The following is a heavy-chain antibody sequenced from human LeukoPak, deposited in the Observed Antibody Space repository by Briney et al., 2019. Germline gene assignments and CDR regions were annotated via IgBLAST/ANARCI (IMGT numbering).Heavy chain of an antibody. D-gene: IGHD1-14*01. CDR3: ARDGAFRQPDRIFDC. J-gene: IGHJ4*02. CDR2: IYTTGNT. V-gene: IGHV4-4*07. Sequence: SSETLSLTCTVSGGSISSYYWSWIRQPAGKGLEWIGRIYTTGNTNYNPSLKSRVTMSIDTSKNQFSLKLTSVTAADTAVYYCARDGAFRQPDRIFDCWGQGTLVTVSS. CDR1: GGSISSYY.